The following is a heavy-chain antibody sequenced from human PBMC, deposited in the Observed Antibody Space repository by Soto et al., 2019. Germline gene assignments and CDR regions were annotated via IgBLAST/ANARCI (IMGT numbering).Heavy chain of an antibody. CDR2: INHSGST. V-gene: IGHV4-34*01. J-gene: IGHJ3*02. Sequence: SETLSLTCAVYGVSFSGYYWSWIRQPPGKGLEWIGEINHSGSTNYNPSLKSRVTISVDTSKNQFSLKLSSVTAADTAVYYCARSESDILTGYSDAFDIWGQGTMVTVSS. CDR1: GVSFSGYY. CDR3: ARSESDILTGYSDAFDI. D-gene: IGHD3-9*01.